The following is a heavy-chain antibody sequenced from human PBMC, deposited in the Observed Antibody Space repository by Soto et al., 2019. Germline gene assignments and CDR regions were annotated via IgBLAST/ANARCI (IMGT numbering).Heavy chain of an antibody. D-gene: IGHD3-22*01. Sequence: GGSLRLSCAASGFTFSSYDMHWVRQVTGKGLEWVSAIGTAGDAYYPDSVKGRFTISRDNSRNTLFLQMNSLRAEDTAVYYCARDYYKYYDSSGYYRSPAYWGQGTLVTVSS. J-gene: IGHJ4*02. V-gene: IGHV3-13*04. CDR3: ARDYYKYYDSSGYYRSPAY. CDR2: IGTAGDA. CDR1: GFTFSSYD.